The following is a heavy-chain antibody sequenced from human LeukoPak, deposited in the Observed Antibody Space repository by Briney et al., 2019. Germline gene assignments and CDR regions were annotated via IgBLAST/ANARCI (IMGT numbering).Heavy chain of an antibody. CDR2: ISASGGTT. CDR1: GFTIVTYW. Sequence: GGSLRLSCAASGFTIVTYWMHWVRQAPGKGLEWVSGISASGGTTNYADSVKGRLTISRDNSQNTLYLQMNSLRAEDTAVYYCAKRTPYSSGSYYFDYWGQGTLVTVSS. D-gene: IGHD3-22*01. CDR3: AKRTPYSSGSYYFDY. V-gene: IGHV3-23*01. J-gene: IGHJ4*02.